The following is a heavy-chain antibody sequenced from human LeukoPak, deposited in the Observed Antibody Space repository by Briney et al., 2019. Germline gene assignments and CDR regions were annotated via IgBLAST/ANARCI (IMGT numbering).Heavy chain of an antibody. CDR1: GGSISSYY. V-gene: IGHV4-59*12. D-gene: IGHD3-10*01. CDR3: ARDRYYYGSGSYYFDY. CDR2: MYYSGST. J-gene: IGHJ4*02. Sequence: SETLSLTCTVSGGSISSYYWSWIRQPPGKGLEWIGYMYYSGSTNYNPSLKSRVTISVDTSKNQFSLKLSSVTAADTAVYYCARDRYYYGSGSYYFDYWGQGTLVTVSS.